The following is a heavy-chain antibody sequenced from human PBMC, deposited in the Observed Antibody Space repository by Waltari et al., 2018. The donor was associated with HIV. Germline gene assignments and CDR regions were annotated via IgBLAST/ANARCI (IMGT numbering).Heavy chain of an antibody. J-gene: IGHJ5*02. V-gene: IGHV4-38-2*02. D-gene: IGHD3-10*01. CDR1: DYTISSGYF. Sequence: QVQLKESGPGVVKPSETLSLNCAVSDYTISSGYFWGWIRQPPGKVLEGIGSIYQSGTTYFNPSLQSRVTLSVDTSKNQFSLKLPSLSAADTAVYYCVRDVRGVDGNWFDPWGQGTLVTVPS. CDR2: IYQSGTT. CDR3: VRDVRGVDGNWFDP.